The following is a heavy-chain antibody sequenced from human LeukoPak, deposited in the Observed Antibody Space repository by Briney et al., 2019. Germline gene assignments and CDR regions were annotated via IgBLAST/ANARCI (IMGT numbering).Heavy chain of an antibody. CDR2: ISGDGGST. Sequence: PGGSLRLSCAASGFTFDDYAMHWVRQAPGKGLEWVSLISGDGGSTYYADSVKGRFTISRDNSKNSLYLQMNSLRNEDTALYYCAKGGDGYNNGAFDIWGQGTMVTVSS. CDR1: GFTFDDYA. D-gene: IGHD5-24*01. V-gene: IGHV3-43*02. CDR3: AKGGDGYNNGAFDI. J-gene: IGHJ3*02.